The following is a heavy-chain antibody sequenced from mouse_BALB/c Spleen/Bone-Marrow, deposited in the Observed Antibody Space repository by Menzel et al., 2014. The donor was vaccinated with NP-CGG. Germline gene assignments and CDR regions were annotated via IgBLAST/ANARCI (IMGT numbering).Heavy chain of an antibody. Sequence: EVQVVESGGGLVQPGGSLILSCTPSGFTFTDYYMSWVRQPPGKALEWLGFIRNKANGYTTEYSASVKGRFTISRDNSQSILYLQMNTLRAEDSATYYCARDRGLTYFDYWGQGTTLTVSS. J-gene: IGHJ2*01. D-gene: IGHD2-4*01. CDR2: IRNKANGYTT. CDR3: ARDRGLTYFDY. CDR1: GFTFTDYY. V-gene: IGHV7-3*02.